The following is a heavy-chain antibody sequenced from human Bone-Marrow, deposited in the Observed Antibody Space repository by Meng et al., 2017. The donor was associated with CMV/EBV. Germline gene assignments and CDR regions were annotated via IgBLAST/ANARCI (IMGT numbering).Heavy chain of an antibody. D-gene: IGHD2/OR15-2a*01. CDR3: ARRSRISWTPLDH. CDR2: INPNSGGT. V-gene: IGHV1-2*02. Sequence: ASVKVSCKASGYTFTGYYMHWVRQAPGQGLEWMGWINPNSGGTNYAQKFQGRVTMTRDTSISTAYMELSRLRSDDTAVYYCARRSRISWTPLDHWGQATLVTVSS. CDR1: GYTFTGYY. J-gene: IGHJ4*02.